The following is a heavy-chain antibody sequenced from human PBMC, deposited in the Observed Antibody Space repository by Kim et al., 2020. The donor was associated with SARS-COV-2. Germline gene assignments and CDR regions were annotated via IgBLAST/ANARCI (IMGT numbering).Heavy chain of an antibody. Sequence: SETLSLTCTVSGGSISSSSYYWGWIHQPPGKGLEWIGSIYYSGSTYYNPSLKSRVTISVDTSKNQFSLKLSSVTAADTAVYYCAREGVGGSSRRGTFDYWGQGTLVTVSS. V-gene: IGHV4-39*07. CDR2: IYYSGST. CDR1: GGSISSSSYY. D-gene: IGHD1-26*01. CDR3: AREGVGGSSRRGTFDY. J-gene: IGHJ4*02.